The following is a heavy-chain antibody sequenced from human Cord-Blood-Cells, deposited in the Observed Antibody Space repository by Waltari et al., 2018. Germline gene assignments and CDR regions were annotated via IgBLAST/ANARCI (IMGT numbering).Heavy chain of an antibody. Sequence: QLQLQESGPGLVKPSETLSLTCTVSGGSISSSSYYWGWIRQPPGKGLEWIGSIYYSWSTYSNPSLKSRVTIAVATSKNQFSLKLSSVTAADTAVYYCARRGRGDYAFDIWGQGTMVTVSS. CDR3: ARRGRGDYAFDI. CDR1: GGSISSSSYY. V-gene: IGHV4-39*01. CDR2: IYYSWST. J-gene: IGHJ3*02. D-gene: IGHD2-21*02.